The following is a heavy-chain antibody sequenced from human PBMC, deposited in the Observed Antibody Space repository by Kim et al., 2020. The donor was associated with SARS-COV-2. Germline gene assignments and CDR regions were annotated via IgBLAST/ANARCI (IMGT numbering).Heavy chain of an antibody. CDR2: IYHSGST. CDR3: ARDVGGGNPPLGY. J-gene: IGHJ4*02. Sequence: SETLSLTCAVSGGSISSSNWWSWVRQPPGKGLEWIGEIYHSGSTNYNPSLKSRVTISVDKSKNQFSLKLSSVTAADTAVYYCARDVGGGNPPLGYWGQGTLVTVSS. D-gene: IGHD2-15*01. CDR1: GGSISSSNW. V-gene: IGHV4-4*02.